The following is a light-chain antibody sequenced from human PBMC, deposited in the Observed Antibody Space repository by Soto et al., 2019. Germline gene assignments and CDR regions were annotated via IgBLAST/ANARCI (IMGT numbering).Light chain of an antibody. Sequence: QSVLTQPPSVSAAPGQKVTISCTGSSSNIGNNYVSWYQQLPGTAPNLLIYDNNKRPSGIPDRFSGSKSGTSATLGITGLQTGDEAEYYCGSWDSSLSAWVFGGGTKVTVL. J-gene: IGLJ3*02. CDR3: GSWDSSLSAWV. V-gene: IGLV1-51*01. CDR1: SSNIGNNY. CDR2: DNN.